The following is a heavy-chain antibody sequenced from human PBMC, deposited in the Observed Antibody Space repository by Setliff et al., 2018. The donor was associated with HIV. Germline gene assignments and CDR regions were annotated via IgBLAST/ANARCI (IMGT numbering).Heavy chain of an antibody. Sequence: SETLSLTCAVSGYSISSGYYWGWIRQPPGKGLEWIGSIYHSGNSVSNPSLKSRVTISVDTSKNQFSLKLNSVTAADTAVYYCARRPPRYCSSISCYRDWFDPWGQGTLVTVSS. CDR2: IYHSGNS. CDR3: ARRPPRYCSSISCYRDWFDP. V-gene: IGHV4-38-2*01. D-gene: IGHD2-2*01. J-gene: IGHJ5*02. CDR1: GYSISSGYY.